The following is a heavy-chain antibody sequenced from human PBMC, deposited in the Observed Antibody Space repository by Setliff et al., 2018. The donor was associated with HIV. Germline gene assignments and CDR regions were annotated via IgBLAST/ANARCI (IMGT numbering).Heavy chain of an antibody. J-gene: IGHJ5*02. V-gene: IGHV4-39*01. CDR1: GGSISNSRYY. Sequence: SETLSLTCTVSGGSISNSRYYWSWIRQPPGKGLEWIVSIYYSGSTYYNPSLKSRVTISVDTSKNQFSLKLSSVTAADAAVYYCASRVYYYDSSGYLREEGFDPWGQGTLVTVSS. CDR2: IYYSGST. D-gene: IGHD3-22*01. CDR3: ASRVYYYDSSGYLREEGFDP.